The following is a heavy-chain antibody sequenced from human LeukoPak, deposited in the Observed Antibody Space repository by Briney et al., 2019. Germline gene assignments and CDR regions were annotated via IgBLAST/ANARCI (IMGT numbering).Heavy chain of an antibody. CDR2: ISSGGDTT. D-gene: IGHD3-22*01. Sequence: GGSLRLSCAASGFTFSSYEMNWVRQAPGKGLDWVSYISSGGDTTYYADSVKGRFTISRDNAKNSLYLQMNSLRAEDTAVYYCARDNYDTGGYYFDWGQGTLVIVSS. CDR1: GFTFSSYE. V-gene: IGHV3-48*03. J-gene: IGHJ4*02. CDR3: ARDNYDTGGYYFD.